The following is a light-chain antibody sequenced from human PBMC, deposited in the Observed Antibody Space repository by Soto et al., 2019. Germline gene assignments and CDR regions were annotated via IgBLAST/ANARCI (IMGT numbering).Light chain of an antibody. CDR1: QSVRSHF. Sequence: DTLSLSPRGRATLSCLVSQSVRSHFVAWYQQKPGQSPRRLIYKVSNRASGIPDRFSGSGSGTDFTLTISSFEAEDVAVYYCKEYAFLLRTFCQG. CDR3: KEYAFLLRT. V-gene: IGKV3-20*01. CDR2: KVS. J-gene: IGKJ1*01.